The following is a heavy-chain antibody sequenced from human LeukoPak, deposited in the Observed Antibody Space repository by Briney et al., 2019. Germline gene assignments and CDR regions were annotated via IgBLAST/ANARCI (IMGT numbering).Heavy chain of an antibody. Sequence: GASVEVSCKASGYTVTGHFLHWVRQAPGQGLEWMGWINPNSGGTNYAQKFQGRVTMTRDKSISTAYMELTRLRSDDTAVYYCARDGYSGYDQSEHFDYWGQGTLVTVSS. CDR3: ARDGYSGYDQSEHFDY. V-gene: IGHV1-2*02. CDR1: GYTVTGHF. CDR2: INPNSGGT. J-gene: IGHJ4*02. D-gene: IGHD5-12*01.